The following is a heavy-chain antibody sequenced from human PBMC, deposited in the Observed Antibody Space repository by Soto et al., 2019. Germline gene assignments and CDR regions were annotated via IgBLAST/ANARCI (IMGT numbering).Heavy chain of an antibody. CDR2: IYWDGGD. J-gene: IGHJ4*02. CDR1: GFSLSASGAG. D-gene: IGHD6-19*01. CDR3: AHVTYGGSGHYWDS. V-gene: IGHV2-5*02. Sequence: QITLKESGPALVKPTETLPLTCSFSGFSLSASGAGVGWIRQPPGKALEGLALIYWDGGDRYSPSLKSRLTVTKDTSINHVVLTLTNVDPFDTGTYYCAHVTYGGSGHYWDSWGQGTRVTVSS.